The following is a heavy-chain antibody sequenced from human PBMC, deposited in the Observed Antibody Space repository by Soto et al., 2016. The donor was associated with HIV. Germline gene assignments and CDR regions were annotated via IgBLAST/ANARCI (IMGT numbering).Heavy chain of an antibody. CDR2: IGTAGDT. D-gene: IGHD3-9*01. CDR3: ARDRAQRITIILTGYYRPFRLDYYGLDV. Sequence: EVQLVESGGGLVQPGGSLRLSCAASGFTFSGYDMHWVRQATGKGLEWVSAIGTAGDTYYPGSVKGRFTISRENAENSLYLQMNSLRAGDTAVYYCARDRAQRITIILTGYYRPFRLDYYGLDVWGQGDHGSPSP. V-gene: IGHV3-13*04. J-gene: IGHJ6*02. CDR1: GFTFSGYD.